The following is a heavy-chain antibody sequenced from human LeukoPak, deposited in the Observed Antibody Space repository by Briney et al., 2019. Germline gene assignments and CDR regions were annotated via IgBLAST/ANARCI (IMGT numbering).Heavy chain of an antibody. CDR1: GFTFSSYA. V-gene: IGHV3-30-3*01. D-gene: IGHD2-15*01. Sequence: PGGSLRLSCAASGFTFSSYAMHWVRQAPGKGLEWVAVISYDGSNKYYADSVKGRFTISRDNSKNTLYLQMNSLRAEDTAVYYCATMGGLDVWGQGTMVTVSS. J-gene: IGHJ3*01. CDR2: ISYDGSNK. CDR3: ATMGGLDV.